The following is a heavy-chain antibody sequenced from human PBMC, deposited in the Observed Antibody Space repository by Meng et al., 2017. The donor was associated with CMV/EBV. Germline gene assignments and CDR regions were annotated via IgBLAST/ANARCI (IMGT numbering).Heavy chain of an antibody. CDR2: IIPIFGTA. Sequence: SVKVSCKASGYTFTGYYMHWVRQAPGQGLEWMGGIIPIFGTANYAQKFQGRVTITTDESTSTAYMELSSLRSEDTAVYYCARNEPHGYSSSWYGRPISYYGMDVWGQGTTVTVSS. J-gene: IGHJ6*02. CDR1: GYTFTGYY. CDR3: ARNEPHGYSSSWYGRPISYYGMDV. D-gene: IGHD6-13*01. V-gene: IGHV1-69*05.